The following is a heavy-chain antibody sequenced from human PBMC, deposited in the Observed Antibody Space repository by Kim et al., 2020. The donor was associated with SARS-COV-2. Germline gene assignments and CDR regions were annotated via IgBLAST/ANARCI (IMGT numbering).Heavy chain of an antibody. CDR2: ISGSGGST. CDR1: GFTFSSYA. Sequence: GGSLRLSCAASGFTFSSYAMSWVRQAPGKGLEWVSAISGSGGSTYYADSVKGRFTISRDNSKNTLYLQMNSLRAEDTAVYYCAKDLRGRLAHVLLWFGELLLDYWGQGTLVTVSS. V-gene: IGHV3-23*01. J-gene: IGHJ4*02. D-gene: IGHD3-10*01. CDR3: AKDLRGRLAHVLLWFGELLLDY.